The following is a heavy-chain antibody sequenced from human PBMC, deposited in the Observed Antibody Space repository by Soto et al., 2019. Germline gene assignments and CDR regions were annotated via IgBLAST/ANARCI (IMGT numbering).Heavy chain of an antibody. CDR3: ARHSGDCSNGVCSAFFDY. D-gene: IGHD2-8*01. CDR1: GGSIRTYNYY. V-gene: IGHV4-39*01. J-gene: IGHJ4*02. Sequence: SETLSLTCSVSGGSIRTYNYYWGWIRQSPGKGLEWIGSIFYSGNTYYNPSLQRRLVISADTSKNHFSLTLSSVTAADTAVYYCARHSGDCSNGVCSAFFDYWGLGTLVTVSS. CDR2: IFYSGNT.